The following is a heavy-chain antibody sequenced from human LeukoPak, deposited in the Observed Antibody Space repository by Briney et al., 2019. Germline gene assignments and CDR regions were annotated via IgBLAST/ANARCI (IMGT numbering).Heavy chain of an antibody. CDR1: GITFSDYY. CDR3: ARDVYCSSTSCYTRPWYFDL. V-gene: IGHV3-11*04. D-gene: IGHD2-2*02. J-gene: IGHJ2*01. CDR2: ISSSGSTI. Sequence: GGSLRLSCSASGITFSDYYMSWIRQAPGKGLEWVSYISSSGSTIYYADSVKGRFTISRDNAKNSLYLQMNSLRAEDTAVYYCARDVYCSSTSCYTRPWYFDLWGRGTLVTVSS.